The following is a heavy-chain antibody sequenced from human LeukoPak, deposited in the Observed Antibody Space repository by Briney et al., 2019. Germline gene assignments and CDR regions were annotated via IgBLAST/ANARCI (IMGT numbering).Heavy chain of an antibody. CDR1: GYSISSGNY. D-gene: IGHD2-2*01. Sequence: PSETLSLTCTVSGYSISSGNYWDWIRQPPGKGLEWIGSIYHSGSTYYNPSLKSRVTISVDTSKNQFSLKLSSVTAADTAVYYCAKRSCSSTTCYDDRGAFDYWGQGTLVTVSS. V-gene: IGHV4-38-2*02. CDR3: AKRSCSSTTCYDDRGAFDY. J-gene: IGHJ4*02. CDR2: IYHSGST.